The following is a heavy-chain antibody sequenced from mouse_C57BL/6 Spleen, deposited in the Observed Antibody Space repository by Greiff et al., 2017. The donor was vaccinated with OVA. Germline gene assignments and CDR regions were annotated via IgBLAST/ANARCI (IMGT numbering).Heavy chain of an antibody. Sequence: VQLVESGPELVKPGASVKISCKASGYAFSSSWMNWVKQRPGKGLEWIGRIYPGDGDTNYNGKFKGKATLTADKSSSTAYMQLSSLTSEDSAVYFCARGRDYAMDYWGQGTSVTVSS. J-gene: IGHJ4*01. V-gene: IGHV1-82*01. CDR1: GYAFSSSW. CDR3: ARGRDYAMDY. CDR2: IYPGDGDT.